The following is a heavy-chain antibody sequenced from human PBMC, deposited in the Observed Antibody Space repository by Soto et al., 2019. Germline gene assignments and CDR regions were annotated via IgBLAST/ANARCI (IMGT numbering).Heavy chain of an antibody. CDR3: ARVGPWVPYDYASSPYTFENWFDP. CDR2: IYHGGST. D-gene: IGHD3-22*01. J-gene: IGHJ5*02. Sequence: PSETLSLTCAVSGYSISSGYYWGWLREPPGKGLEWIGRIYHGGSTYYNPSLNSRVTLSIDMTNSHVALILNSVTASYTAVYYCARVGPWVPYDYASSPYTFENWFDPWRQGTLVTVAS. V-gene: IGHV4-38-2*01. CDR1: GYSISSGYY.